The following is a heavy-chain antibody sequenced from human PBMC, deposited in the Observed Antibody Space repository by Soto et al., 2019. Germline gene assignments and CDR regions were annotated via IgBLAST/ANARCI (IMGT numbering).Heavy chain of an antibody. CDR1: GFTFSSYG. J-gene: IGHJ6*02. Sequence: GGSLRLSCAASGFTFSSYGLHWVRQAPGKGLEWVAVISYDGSNKYYADSVKGRFTISRANSKNTLNLQMNSLRAEDTAVYYCAKDRAVATHYYYYGMDVWGQGTTVTVSS. V-gene: IGHV3-30*18. D-gene: IGHD5-12*01. CDR2: ISYDGSNK. CDR3: AKDRAVATHYYYYGMDV.